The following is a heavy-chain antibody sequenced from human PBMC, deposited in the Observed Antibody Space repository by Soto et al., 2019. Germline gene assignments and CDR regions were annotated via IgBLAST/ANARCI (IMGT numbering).Heavy chain of an antibody. CDR1: GGSISSSNW. CDR2: IYHSGST. D-gene: IGHD3-10*01. Sequence: QVQLQESGPGLVRPSGTLSLTFAVSGGSISSSNWWTWVRQPPGKGLEWIGEIYHSGSTNYIPSLKSRVTISVDKSKNQFSLKLTSVTAADTAVYYCATRFDGLGSYEYWGQGTLVTVSS. J-gene: IGHJ4*02. V-gene: IGHV4-4*02. CDR3: ATRFDGLGSYEY.